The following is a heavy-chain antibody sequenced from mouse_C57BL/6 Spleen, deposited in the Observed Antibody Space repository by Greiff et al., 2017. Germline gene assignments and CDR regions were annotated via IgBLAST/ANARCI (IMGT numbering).Heavy chain of an antibody. J-gene: IGHJ4*01. CDR3: AKMNDYDDYAMDY. CDR2: IWSGGST. V-gene: IGHV2-4*01. Sequence: VQLQESGPGLVQPSQSLSITCTVSGFSLTSYGVHWVRQPPGKGLEWLGVIWSGGSTDYNAAFISRLSISKDNSKSQVFFKMNSLQADDTAIYYCAKMNDYDDYAMDYWGQGTSVTVSS. CDR1: GFSLTSYG. D-gene: IGHD2-4*01.